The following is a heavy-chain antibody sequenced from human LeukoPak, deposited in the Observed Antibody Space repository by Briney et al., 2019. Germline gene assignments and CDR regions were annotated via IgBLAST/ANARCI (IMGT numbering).Heavy chain of an antibody. CDR2: IHHTGST. Sequence: SSGTLSLTCAVSGDSMSSIDWWSWVRQPPGKGLEWIGEIHHTGSTNYNPSLKSRVTISVDKSKNQFSLKLSSVTAADTAVYYCASIAVAGGGYWGQGTLVTVSS. CDR3: ASIAVAGGGY. V-gene: IGHV4-4*02. D-gene: IGHD6-19*01. CDR1: GDSMSSIDW. J-gene: IGHJ4*02.